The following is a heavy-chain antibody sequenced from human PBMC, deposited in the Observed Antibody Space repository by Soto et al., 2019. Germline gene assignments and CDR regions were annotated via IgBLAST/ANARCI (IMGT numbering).Heavy chain of an antibody. CDR2: VSHDGRNT. V-gene: IGHV3-30*18. J-gene: IGHJ4*02. CDR1: GFTFSDYA. Sequence: VQLVESGGGVVQPGRSLRLSCAASGFTFSDYAMHWVRQAPGKGLEWVAVVSHDGRNTHYADSVKGRFTISRDSSKNTVSLEMTILGAEDTAGYFCAKGGRQWLVTSDFNYWGQGALVTGSS. CDR3: AKGGRQWLVTSDFNY. D-gene: IGHD6-19*01.